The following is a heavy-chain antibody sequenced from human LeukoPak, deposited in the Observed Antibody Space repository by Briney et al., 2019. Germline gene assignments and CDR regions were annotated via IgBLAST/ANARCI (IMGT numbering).Heavy chain of an antibody. CDR1: GFTFSSYA. CDR2: ISGSGGST. D-gene: IGHD3-10*01. CDR3: AKEAGDYYYYGMDV. V-gene: IGHV3-23*01. J-gene: IGHJ6*02. Sequence: LPGGSLRLSCAASGFTFSSYAMSWVRQAPGKGLEWVSAISGSGGSTYYAVSVKGRFTISRDNSKNSLYLQMNSLRAEDTALYYCAKEAGDYYYYGMDVWGQGTTVTVSS.